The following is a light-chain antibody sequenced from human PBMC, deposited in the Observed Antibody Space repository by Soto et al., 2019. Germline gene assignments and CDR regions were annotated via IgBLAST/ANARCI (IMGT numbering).Light chain of an antibody. J-gene: IGKJ4*01. CDR3: QHRFTLPLP. CDR2: VAS. V-gene: IGKV1-39*01. CDR1: QNIGRF. Sequence: SLPAYKKDRVPITCRASQNIGRFLNWHQQKPGKAPNVLINVASTLRSGVPSRFSGSGSGTDFNLTINCLQPEDVVTDFCQHRFTLPLPFGG.